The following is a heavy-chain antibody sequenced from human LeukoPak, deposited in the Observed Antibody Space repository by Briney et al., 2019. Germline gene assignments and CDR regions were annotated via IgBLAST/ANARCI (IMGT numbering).Heavy chain of an antibody. D-gene: IGHD3-22*01. Sequence: GGSLRLSCAASGFTFSTYGMSWVRQAPGKGLEWVSSISSSSYIYYADSVKGRFTISRDNAKNSLYLQMNSLRAEDTAVYYCARNGNYYDSSGYSSDAFDIWGQGTMVTVSS. V-gene: IGHV3-21*01. J-gene: IGHJ3*02. CDR3: ARNGNYYDSSGYSSDAFDI. CDR2: ISSSSYI. CDR1: GFTFSTYG.